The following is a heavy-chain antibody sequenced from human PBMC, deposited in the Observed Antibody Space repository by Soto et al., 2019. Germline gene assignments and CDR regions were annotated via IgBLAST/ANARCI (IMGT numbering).Heavy chain of an antibody. V-gene: IGHV1-8*02. CDR2: MNPINGAT. D-gene: IGHD6-13*01. Sequence: GASVKVSCKASGYDFTAYEINRVRQASGQGLEWMGWMNPINGATGSARRFQGRVSMTRNTATGTAYLELTSLRSDDSAVYYCGRGPSPRAPAGGTPYYFAMDVWSQGTTVTVSS. CDR1: GYDFTAYE. CDR3: GRGPSPRAPAGGTPYYFAMDV. J-gene: IGHJ6*02.